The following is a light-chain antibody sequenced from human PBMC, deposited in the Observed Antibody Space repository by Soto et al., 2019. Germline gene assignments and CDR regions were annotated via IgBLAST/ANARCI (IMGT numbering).Light chain of an antibody. Sequence: EIVLTQSPGTQSLSPGEGATLSCRASQSVRYNYLAWYQQKPGQAPRLLIYGVSTRATGIPDRFSGSGSGTDFTLTISRLDPEDFAVYYSQQYGTSPRTFGQGTKVDIK. CDR2: GVS. V-gene: IGKV3-20*01. CDR1: QSVRYNY. CDR3: QQYGTSPRT. J-gene: IGKJ1*01.